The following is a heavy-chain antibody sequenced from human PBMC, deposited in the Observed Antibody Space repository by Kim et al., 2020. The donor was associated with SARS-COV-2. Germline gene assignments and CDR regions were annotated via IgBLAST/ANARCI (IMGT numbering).Heavy chain of an antibody. D-gene: IGHD6-13*01. CDR3: ARGSSSWYHWFDP. Sequence: SETLSLTCAVYGGSFSGYYWSWIRQPPGKGLEWIGEINHSGSTNYNPSLKSRVTISVDTSKNQFSLKLSSVTAADTAVYYCARGSSSWYHWFDPWGQGTL. CDR1: GGSFSGYY. J-gene: IGHJ5*02. CDR2: INHSGST. V-gene: IGHV4-34*01.